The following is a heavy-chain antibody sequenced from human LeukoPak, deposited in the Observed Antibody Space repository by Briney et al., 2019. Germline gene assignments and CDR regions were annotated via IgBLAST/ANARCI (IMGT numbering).Heavy chain of an antibody. CDR1: GFTFSSYG. CDR2: IWYDGSNK. CDR3: AREGVLLWFGELTLGWFDP. D-gene: IGHD3-10*01. J-gene: IGHJ5*02. Sequence: GRSLRLSCAASGFTFSSYGMHWVRQAPGKGLEWVAVIWYDGSNKYYADSVKGRFTISRDNSKNTLYLQMNSLGAEDTAVYYCAREGVLLWFGELTLGWFDPWGQGTLVTVSS. V-gene: IGHV3-33*01.